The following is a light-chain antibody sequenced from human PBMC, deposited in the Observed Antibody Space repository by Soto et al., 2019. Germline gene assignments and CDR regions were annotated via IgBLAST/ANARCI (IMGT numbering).Light chain of an antibody. Sequence: IVLTQSPATLSLSPGERATLYCRASQSVISYLAWYQQKHGQAPRLLIYDASNRATGIPARFSGSGSGTDFTLTLSSREPEDFAVYYCQQRSNWPHTCGQGTKLEIK. J-gene: IGKJ2*01. CDR3: QQRSNWPHT. V-gene: IGKV3-11*01. CDR2: DAS. CDR1: QSVISY.